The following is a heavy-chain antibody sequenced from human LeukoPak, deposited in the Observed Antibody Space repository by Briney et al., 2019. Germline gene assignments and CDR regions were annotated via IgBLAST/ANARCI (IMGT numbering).Heavy chain of an antibody. CDR2: ISYDGSNK. CDR1: GFTFSSYA. D-gene: IGHD3-9*01. J-gene: IGHJ5*02. V-gene: IGHV3-30-3*02. CDR3: TKNVGYFDFDWS. Sequence: PGGSLRLSCAASGFTFSSYAMHWVCQAPGKGLEWVAVISYDGSNKYYADSVKGRFTISRDNSKNTLYLQMNSLRAEDTAVYYCTKNVGYFDFDWSWGQGTLVTVSS.